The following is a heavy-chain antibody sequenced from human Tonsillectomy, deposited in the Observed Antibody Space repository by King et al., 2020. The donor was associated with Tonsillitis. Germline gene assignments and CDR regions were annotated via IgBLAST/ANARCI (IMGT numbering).Heavy chain of an antibody. Sequence: VQLVESGGGLVQPGGSLRLSCGASGFTFSNSWMGWVRQAPGKGLEWVANIKKDGTSKYYLDSVEGRFTISRDNAENSLYLQMNSLGDEDTAVYYCAKHGDWAFDYWGQGTLVTVSS. CDR3: AKHGDWAFDY. CDR1: GFTFSNSW. CDR2: IKKDGTSK. J-gene: IGHJ4*02. D-gene: IGHD4-17*01. V-gene: IGHV3-7*01.